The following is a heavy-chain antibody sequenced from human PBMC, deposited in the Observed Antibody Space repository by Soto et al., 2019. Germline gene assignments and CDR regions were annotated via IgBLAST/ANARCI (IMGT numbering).Heavy chain of an antibody. CDR3: GKGGGGRSVQI. Sequence: EVQLLESGGALVQPGGSLRLSCAASGITVSGYAMTWVRQAPGKGLEWVSAITGSDDNIYYADSVKGRFTLSRDKSSNTLFLQMNNLRVEDTAVYYCGKGGGGRSVQIWGQGTLVTVSS. CDR1: GITVSGYA. D-gene: IGHD2-15*01. J-gene: IGHJ1*01. CDR2: ITGSDDNI. V-gene: IGHV3-23*01.